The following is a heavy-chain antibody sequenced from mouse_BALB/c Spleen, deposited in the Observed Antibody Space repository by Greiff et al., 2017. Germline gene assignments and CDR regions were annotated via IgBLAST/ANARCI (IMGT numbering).Heavy chain of an antibody. CDR2: IYPGNGDT. V-gene: IGHV1-12*01. CDR3: ARSRDYGSSYPCY. D-gene: IGHD1-1*01. J-gene: IGHJ2*01. CDR1: GYTFTSYN. Sequence: QVQLQQPGAELVTPGASVKMSCKASGYTFTSYNMHWVKQTPGQGLEWIGAIYPGNGDTSYNQKFKGKATLTADESSSTAYMQLSSLTSEDSAVYYCARSRDYGSSYPCYWGQGSTLTVAS.